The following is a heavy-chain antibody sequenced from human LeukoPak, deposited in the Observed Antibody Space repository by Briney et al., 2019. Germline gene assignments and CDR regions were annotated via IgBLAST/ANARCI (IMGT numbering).Heavy chain of an antibody. CDR2: IKSKTDGGTT. CDR3: TTRGGSFSIFDY. CDR1: GFTFSDAW. Sequence: PGGSLRLSCAASGFTFSDAWMSWVRQAPGKGLEWVGRIKSKTDGGTTDYAAPVKGRFTISRDDSKNTLYLQMNSLKTEDTAVYYCTTRGGSFSIFDYLGQGTLVTVSS. D-gene: IGHD1-26*01. V-gene: IGHV3-15*01. J-gene: IGHJ4*02.